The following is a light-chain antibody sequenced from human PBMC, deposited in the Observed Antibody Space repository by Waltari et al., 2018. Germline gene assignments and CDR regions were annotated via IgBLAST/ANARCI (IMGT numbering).Light chain of an antibody. CDR2: VNSVGSH. V-gene: IGLV4-69*01. CDR1: SGHSSNI. Sequence: QLVLTQSPSASASLGASVKLTCTLSSGHSSNIIAWLQKRPERGPRYLMKVNSVGSHSKGDDIPVRFSGSSSGSERYLTLSSLQSEDEADYYCETGGHGTWVFGGGTKLTVL. J-gene: IGLJ3*02. CDR3: ETGGHGTWV.